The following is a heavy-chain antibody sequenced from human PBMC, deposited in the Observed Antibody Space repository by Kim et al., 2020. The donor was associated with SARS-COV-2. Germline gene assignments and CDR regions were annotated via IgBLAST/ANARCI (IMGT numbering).Heavy chain of an antibody. CDR2: ISGSGSSERT. D-gene: IGHD3-10*01. Sequence: GGSLRLSCAASGFTFSSYAMTWVRQAPGRGLEWVSSISGSGSSERTDYADSVKGRFTISRDNSKNTLYMEMNSLRAEDTAVYYCVRGINYPDYWGQGTLVTVSS. CDR1: GFTFSSYA. J-gene: IGHJ4*02. V-gene: IGHV3-23*01. CDR3: VRGINYPDY.